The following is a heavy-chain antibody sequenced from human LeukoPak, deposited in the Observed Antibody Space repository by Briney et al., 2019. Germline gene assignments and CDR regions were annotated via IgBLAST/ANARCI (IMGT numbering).Heavy chain of an antibody. V-gene: IGHV3-23*01. CDR1: GFSFSSYG. CDR2: ISGGGDST. Sequence: PGGSLRLSCAASGFSFSSYGMSWVRQAPGKGLEWVSAISGGGDSTYYADSVKGRLTISRDSSKNTLYLQMNSLRAEDTAIYYCAKDYSSGYYYTHWGQGTLVTVSS. D-gene: IGHD3-22*01. CDR3: AKDYSSGYYYTH. J-gene: IGHJ4*02.